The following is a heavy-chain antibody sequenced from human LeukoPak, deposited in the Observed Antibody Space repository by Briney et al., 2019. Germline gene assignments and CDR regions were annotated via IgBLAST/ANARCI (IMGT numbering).Heavy chain of an antibody. CDR3: AREAVRGWYNFVY. Sequence: GASVKVSCKASGYTFTTYGISWVRQAPGQGLEWMGWINTNTGNPTYAQGFTGRFVFSLDTSVSTAYLQISSLKAENTAVYYCAREAVRGWYNFVYWGQGTLVTVSS. J-gene: IGHJ4*02. CDR2: INTNTGNP. V-gene: IGHV7-4-1*02. D-gene: IGHD6-19*01. CDR1: GYTFTTYG.